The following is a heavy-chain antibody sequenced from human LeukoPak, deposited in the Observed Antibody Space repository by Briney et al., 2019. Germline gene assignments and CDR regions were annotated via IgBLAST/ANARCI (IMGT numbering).Heavy chain of an antibody. CDR2: IYYSGST. CDR1: GGSISSYY. Sequence: SETLSLTCTVSGGSISSYYWSWIRQPPGKGLEWIGYIYYSGSTNYNPSLKSRVTISVGKSKNQFSLKLSSVTAADTAVYYCARSPDYYGSGLPDAFDIWGQGTMVTVSS. CDR3: ARSPDYYGSGLPDAFDI. D-gene: IGHD3-10*01. V-gene: IGHV4-59*12. J-gene: IGHJ3*02.